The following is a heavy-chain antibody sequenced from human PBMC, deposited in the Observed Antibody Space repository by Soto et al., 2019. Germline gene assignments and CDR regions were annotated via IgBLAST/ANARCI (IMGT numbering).Heavy chain of an antibody. CDR2: VAASGNT. Sequence: QVQLQESGPGLVKASETLSLSCTVSGHSISADYWSWIRQPAGKRLEWIGRVAASGNTNYNPSLKSRVTMSVDTSKNQFFLKVRSVTAANTAMYFCARDVGGSVVPHWFDPWGQGALVTVSS. V-gene: IGHV4-4*07. J-gene: IGHJ5*02. CDR1: GHSISADY. CDR3: ARDVGGSVVPHWFDP. D-gene: IGHD3-22*01.